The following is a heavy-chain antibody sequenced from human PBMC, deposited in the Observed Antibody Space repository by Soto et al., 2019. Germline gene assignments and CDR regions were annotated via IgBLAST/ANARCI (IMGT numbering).Heavy chain of an antibody. CDR2: IIPIFGTT. CDR1: GGTFSSYA. J-gene: IGHJ2*01. CDR3: ARVKVDWYWYFDL. D-gene: IGHD2-21*01. Sequence: QVQLVQSGAEVKKPGSSVRVSCKASGGTFSSYAISWVRQAPGQGLEWMGGIIPIFGTTNYAQKFQGRVTISAEQFTGTAYMELTSLRSEDTAVYYCARVKVDWYWYFDLWGRGTLVTVSS. V-gene: IGHV1-69*01.